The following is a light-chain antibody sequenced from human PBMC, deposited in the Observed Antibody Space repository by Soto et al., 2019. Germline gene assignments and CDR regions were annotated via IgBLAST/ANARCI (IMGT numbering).Light chain of an antibody. CDR2: AAS. J-gene: IGKJ1*01. CDR3: QQYYRWPQT. Sequence: EIVMTQSPATLSVSPGERATLSCRASQSLSFNLAWYQQKPGQAPRLLIYAASTRATGIPARFSGSGSGTEFPLTISSLQSEDFAVYYCQQYYRWPQTFGQGTKVEI. CDR1: QSLSFN. V-gene: IGKV3-15*01.